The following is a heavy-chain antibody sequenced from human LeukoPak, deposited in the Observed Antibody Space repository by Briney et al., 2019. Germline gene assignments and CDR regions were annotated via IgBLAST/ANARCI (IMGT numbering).Heavy chain of an antibody. Sequence: TGGSLRLSCAASGFTFSSYSMNWVRQAPGKGLEWVSYISSSSSTIYYADSVKGRFTISRDNAKNSLYLQMNSQRDEDTAVYYCAELGITMIGGVWGIGTTVTISS. J-gene: IGHJ6*04. V-gene: IGHV3-48*02. CDR1: GFTFSSYS. CDR3: AELGITMIGGV. CDR2: ISSSSSTI. D-gene: IGHD3-10*02.